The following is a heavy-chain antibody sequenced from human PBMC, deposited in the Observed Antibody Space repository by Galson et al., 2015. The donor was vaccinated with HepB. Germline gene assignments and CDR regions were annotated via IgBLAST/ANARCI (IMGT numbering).Heavy chain of an antibody. D-gene: IGHD3-22*01. J-gene: IGHJ4*02. CDR1: GFTFSNYG. V-gene: IGHV3-30*02. Sequence: SLRLSCAASGFTFSNYGIHWVRQAPGKGLEWVSFIRYDGTNEYYADSVKGRFTISRDNAKNPLYLQMNSLRAEDTAVYYCAKVTMTGSYWGQGTLVTVSS. CDR2: IRYDGTNE. CDR3: AKVTMTGSY.